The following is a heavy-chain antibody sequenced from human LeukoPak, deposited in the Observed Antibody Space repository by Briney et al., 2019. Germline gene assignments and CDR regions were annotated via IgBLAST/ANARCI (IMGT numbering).Heavy chain of an antibody. D-gene: IGHD2-2*01. V-gene: IGHV4-59*08. CDR3: AGRLQQNFCYP. CDR2: IYYSGSS. J-gene: IGHJ1*01. CDR1: GVSISSDY. Sequence: SETLSHTCTVSGVSISSDYWSWIRLPPGKGLEWIGYIYYSGSSNYNPSLKSRVTMSVDTSKNQFSLKLTSVTAADTAVYYWAGRLQQNFCYPWGQDTLLSVS.